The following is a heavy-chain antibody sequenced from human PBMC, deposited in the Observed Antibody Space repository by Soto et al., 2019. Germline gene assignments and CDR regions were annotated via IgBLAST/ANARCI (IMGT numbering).Heavy chain of an antibody. J-gene: IGHJ4*02. CDR2: VNHGGST. V-gene: IGHV4-34*01. Sequence: GFGGSFSGFFWGWIRQPPGKGLEWIGEVNHGGSTNYNPSLKSRVTISSDTSKNHFSLTLRSVTAADTAVYYCARAAVAAGGPFDKWGQGALVTVSS. D-gene: IGHD2-15*01. CDR1: GGSFSGFF. CDR3: ARAAVAAGGPFDK.